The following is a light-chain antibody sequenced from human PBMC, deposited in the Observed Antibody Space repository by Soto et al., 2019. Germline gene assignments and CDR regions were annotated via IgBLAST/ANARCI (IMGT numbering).Light chain of an antibody. J-gene: IGLJ1*01. CDR1: SSDIGGYYY. CDR3: TSYSSSSTFYV. V-gene: IGLV2-14*01. CDR2: QVS. Sequence: QSVLTQPASVSGSPGQSITISCTGTSSDIGGYYYVSWYQHHPGKAPKLMIYQVSNRPSGVSNRFSGSKSGNTASLTISGLQAEDEADYYCTSYSSSSTFYVFGTGTKVTAL.